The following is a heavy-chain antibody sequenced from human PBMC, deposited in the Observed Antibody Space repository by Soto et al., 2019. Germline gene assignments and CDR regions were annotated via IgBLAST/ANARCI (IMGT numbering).Heavy chain of an antibody. Sequence: PSETLSLTCTVSGGSINNYYWSWIRQPPGKGLEWIGYIFYTGGANYNPSLKSRVTISVDTSKNQFSLRLSSVTAADPAMYYCARENSARESAFAVWSLGTMVSVS. V-gene: IGHV4-59*01. D-gene: IGHD3-10*01. CDR3: ARENSARESAFAV. CDR1: GGSINNYY. J-gene: IGHJ3*01. CDR2: IFYTGGA.